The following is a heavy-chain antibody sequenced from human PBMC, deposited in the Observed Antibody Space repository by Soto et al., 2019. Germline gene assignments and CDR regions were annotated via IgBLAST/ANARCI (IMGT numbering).Heavy chain of an antibody. CDR3: ATGGGLAAAGRVFDY. Sequence: GGSLRLSCAASGFIFSSYAMSWVRQAPGKGLEWVSAISGSGGSTYYADSVKGRFTISRDNSKNTVYLQLNSLRVEDTAVYYCATGGGLAAAGRVFDYWGQGTLVTVSS. CDR2: ISGSGGST. CDR1: GFIFSSYA. J-gene: IGHJ4*02. V-gene: IGHV3-23*01. D-gene: IGHD6-13*01.